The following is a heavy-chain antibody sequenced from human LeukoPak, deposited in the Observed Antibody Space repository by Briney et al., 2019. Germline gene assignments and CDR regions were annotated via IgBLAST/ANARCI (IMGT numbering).Heavy chain of an antibody. Sequence: SVKVSCKASGGTFSSYAISWVRQAPGQGLEWMGGIIPIFGTANYAQKFQGRVTITADESTSTAYMELSSLRSEDTAVYYCAKGILDYYGSGSYYYYGMDVWGQGTTVTVSS. CDR2: IIPIFGTA. J-gene: IGHJ6*02. D-gene: IGHD3-10*01. V-gene: IGHV1-69*13. CDR3: AKGILDYYGSGSYYYYGMDV. CDR1: GGTFSSYA.